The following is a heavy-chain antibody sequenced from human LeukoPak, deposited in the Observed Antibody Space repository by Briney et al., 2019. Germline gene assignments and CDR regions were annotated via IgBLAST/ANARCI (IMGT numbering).Heavy chain of an antibody. J-gene: IGHJ4*02. D-gene: IGHD3-22*01. V-gene: IGHV1-2*06. Sequence: ASVKVSCKASGYTFTGYSMHWVRQAPGQGLEWMGRFNPNSGGTNYAQKFQGRVTMTRDTSISTAYMELSRLRSDDTAVYYCAREDSSGYYLFDYWGQGTLVTVSS. CDR2: FNPNSGGT. CDR3: AREDSSGYYLFDY. CDR1: GYTFTGYS.